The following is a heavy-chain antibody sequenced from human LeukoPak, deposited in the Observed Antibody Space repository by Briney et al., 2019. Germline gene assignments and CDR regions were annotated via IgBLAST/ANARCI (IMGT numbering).Heavy chain of an antibody. CDR2: ISSSGSTI. CDR1: GFTFSSYE. Sequence: PGGSLRLSCAASGFTFSSYEMNWVRQAPGKGLEWVSYISSSGSTIYYADSVKGRFTISRDNAKNSLYLQMNSLRAEDTAVYYCARVREYYFDYWGQGTLVTVSS. D-gene: IGHD3-3*01. CDR3: ARVREYYFDY. V-gene: IGHV3-48*03. J-gene: IGHJ4*02.